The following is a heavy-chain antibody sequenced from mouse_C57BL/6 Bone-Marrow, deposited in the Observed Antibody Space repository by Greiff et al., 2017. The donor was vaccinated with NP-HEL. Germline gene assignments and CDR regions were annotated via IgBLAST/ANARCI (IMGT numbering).Heavy chain of an antibody. J-gene: IGHJ3*01. V-gene: IGHV1-26*01. Sequence: EVQLQQSGPELVKPGASVKISCKASGYTFTDYYMNWVKQSHGKSLEWIGDINPNNGGTSYNQKFKGKATLTVDKSSSTAYMELRSLTSEDSAVYYCARESQITTVPAYWGQGTLVTVSA. CDR1: GYTFTDYY. CDR3: ARESQITTVPAY. D-gene: IGHD1-1*01. CDR2: INPNNGGT.